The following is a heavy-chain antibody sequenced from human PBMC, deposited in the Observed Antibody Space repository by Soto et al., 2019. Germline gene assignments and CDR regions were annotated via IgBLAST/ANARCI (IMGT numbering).Heavy chain of an antibody. J-gene: IGHJ4*02. CDR2: INPSGGST. V-gene: IGHV1-46*03. CDR1: GYTFTSYY. D-gene: IGHD2-15*01. Sequence: GASVKVSCKASGYTFTSYYMHWVRQAPGQGLERMGIINPSGGSTSYAQKFQGRVTMTRDTSTSTVYMELSSLRSEHTAVYYCAREPRIVVVVAGLDYWGQGTLVTVSS. CDR3: AREPRIVVVVAGLDY.